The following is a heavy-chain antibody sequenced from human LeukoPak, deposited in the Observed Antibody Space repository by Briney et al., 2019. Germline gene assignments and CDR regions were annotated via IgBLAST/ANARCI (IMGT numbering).Heavy chain of an antibody. CDR1: GFTFSSYA. Sequence: GGSLRLSCAASGFTFSSYAMHWVRQAPGKGLEWVAVISYDGTNKYYTDSVKGRFTISRDNSKNTLYLQMNSLRAEDTAVYYCARGFPTMTTYDYWGQGILVTVSS. V-gene: IGHV3-30*14. CDR2: ISYDGTNK. J-gene: IGHJ4*02. CDR3: ARGFPTMTTYDY. D-gene: IGHD4-11*01.